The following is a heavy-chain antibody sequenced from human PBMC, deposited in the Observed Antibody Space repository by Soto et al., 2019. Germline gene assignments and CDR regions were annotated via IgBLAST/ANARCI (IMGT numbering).Heavy chain of an antibody. Sequence: PGGSLRLSRAASGFNFSSFELTWVRQAPWKGLEWFSYITSGVSTTYYADSVKGRFTISRDYAKNSLYLQVNSLRAQDTAVYYCARVSRPVVVVEYWFVPWGQGSLVNVSS. CDR1: GFNFSSFE. J-gene: IGHJ5*02. CDR2: ITSGVSTT. CDR3: ARVSRPVVVVEYWFVP. V-gene: IGHV3-48*03. D-gene: IGHD2-15*01.